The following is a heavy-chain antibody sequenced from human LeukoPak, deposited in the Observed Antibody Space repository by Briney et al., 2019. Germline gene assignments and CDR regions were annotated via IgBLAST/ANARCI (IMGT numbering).Heavy chain of an antibody. J-gene: IGHJ6*03. CDR2: TNPNSGGT. V-gene: IGHV1-2*02. CDR1: GYTFTGYY. CDR3: ARLAAAASHYYYYYMDV. D-gene: IGHD2-15*01. Sequence: AASVKVSCKASGYTFTGYYMHWVRQAPGQGLEWMGWTNPNSGGTNYAQKFQGRVTMTRDTSISTAYMELSRLRSDDTAVYYCARLAAAASHYYYYYMDVWGKGTTVTVSS.